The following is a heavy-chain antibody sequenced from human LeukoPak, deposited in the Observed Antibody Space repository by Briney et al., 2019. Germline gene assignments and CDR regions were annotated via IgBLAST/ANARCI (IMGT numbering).Heavy chain of an antibody. CDR3: ARCSPLGDAGSLFDY. CDR1: GYTLTELS. Sequence: ASVKVSCKVSGYTLTELSMRWVRQAPGKGLEWMGGFDPEDGETIYAQKFQGRVTMTEDTSTDTAYMELSSLRSDDTAVYYCARCSPLGDAGSLFDYWGQGTLVTVSS. J-gene: IGHJ4*02. CDR2: FDPEDGET. D-gene: IGHD3-10*02. V-gene: IGHV1-24*01.